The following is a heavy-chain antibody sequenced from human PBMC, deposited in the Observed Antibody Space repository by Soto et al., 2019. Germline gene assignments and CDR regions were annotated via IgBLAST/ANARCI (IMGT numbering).Heavy chain of an antibody. Sequence: SETLSLTCTVSGGSVSGSDYYWSWIRQPPGKGLEWIGYVYYTGSANYNPSLKSRVTMSVDTSKNQFSLKLSSVTAADTAVYYCARDKSEGFNHLFDYWGQGTLVTVSS. CDR3: ARDKSEGFNHLFDY. CDR1: GGSVSGSDYY. CDR2: VYYTGSA. J-gene: IGHJ4*02. V-gene: IGHV4-61*08.